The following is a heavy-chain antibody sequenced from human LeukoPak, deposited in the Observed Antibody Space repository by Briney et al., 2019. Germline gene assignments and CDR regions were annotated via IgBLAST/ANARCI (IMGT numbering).Heavy chain of an antibody. Sequence: PSETLSLTCAVYGGSFSGYYWSWIRQPPGKGLEWIGEINHSGSTNYNPSLKSRVTISVDTSKNQFSLKLSSVTAADTAVYYCARDRSYYGSGSYYNVGYYYYYGMDVWGQGTTVTVSS. CDR2: INHSGST. J-gene: IGHJ6*02. V-gene: IGHV4-34*01. CDR3: ARDRSYYGSGSYYNVGYYYYYGMDV. D-gene: IGHD3-10*01. CDR1: GGSFSGYY.